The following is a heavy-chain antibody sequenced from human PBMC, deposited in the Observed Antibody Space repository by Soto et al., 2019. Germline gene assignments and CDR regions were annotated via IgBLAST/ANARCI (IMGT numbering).Heavy chain of an antibody. D-gene: IGHD1-7*01. Sequence: SETLSLTCTVSGGSISSGDYYWSWIRQPPGKGLEWIGYIYYSGSTYYNPSLKSRVTISIDTSKNQFSLKLTSMTAADTAVYYCARRNSEHKGNAFDIWGQGTMVTVSS. CDR1: GGSISSGDYY. CDR2: IYYSGST. V-gene: IGHV4-30-4*01. CDR3: ARRNSEHKGNAFDI. J-gene: IGHJ3*02.